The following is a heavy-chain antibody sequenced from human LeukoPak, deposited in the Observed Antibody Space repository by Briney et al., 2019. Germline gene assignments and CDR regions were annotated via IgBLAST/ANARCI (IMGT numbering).Heavy chain of an antibody. CDR2: ISGSGGST. D-gene: IGHD2-2*01. J-gene: IGHJ4*02. V-gene: IGHV3-23*01. CDR3: AKGVIPAVDY. Sequence: PGGSLRLSCAASGFTFSNYAMSWVHQAPGKGLEWVPGISGSGGSTYYADSVKGRFTISRDNSKNTLYLQMNSLRAEDTAVYYCAKGVIPAVDYWGQGTLVTVSS. CDR1: GFTFSNYA.